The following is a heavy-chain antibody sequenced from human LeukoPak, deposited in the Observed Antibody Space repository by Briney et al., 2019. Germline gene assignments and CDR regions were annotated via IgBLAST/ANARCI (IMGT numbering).Heavy chain of an antibody. CDR2: INPNSGDT. CDR1: GYTFTGYY. D-gene: IGHD2-15*01. Sequence: ASVKVSCKASGYTFTGYYMHWVRQAPGQDLEWMGWINPNSGDTNYAQKFQGRVTMTRDTSISTAYMEMSRLRSDDTAVYYCARDRVVVAGRGHGVLGPMGYWGQGTLVTVSS. CDR3: ARDRVVVAGRGHGVLGPMGY. J-gene: IGHJ4*02. V-gene: IGHV1-2*02.